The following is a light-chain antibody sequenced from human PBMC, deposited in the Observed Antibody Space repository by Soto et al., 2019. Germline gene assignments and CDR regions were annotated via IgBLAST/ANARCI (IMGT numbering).Light chain of an antibody. Sequence: IHMTQSPSSLSASVGDRVTITCRASQRITTYLNWYQQKPGKAPKLLISTAAPLQGGVPSTFSGRRSGTDFTLTITTLQPEDFATYFCQQSYSTPYTFGQGTKLEIK. CDR1: QRITTY. V-gene: IGKV1-39*01. CDR3: QQSYSTPYT. J-gene: IGKJ2*01. CDR2: TAA.